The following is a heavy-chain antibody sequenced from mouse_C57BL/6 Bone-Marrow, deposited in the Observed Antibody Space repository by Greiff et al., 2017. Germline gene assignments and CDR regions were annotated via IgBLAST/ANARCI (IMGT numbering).Heavy chain of an antibody. J-gene: IGHJ3*01. CDR1: GYTFTDYY. CDR3: ARPDGDRGCAY. Sequence: VQLQQSGPELVKPGASVKISCKASGYTFTDYYMNWVKQSHGKSLEWIGDINPNNGGTSYTQKFKGKATLTVDKSSSTAYMELRSLTSEDSAVYYCARPDGDRGCAYWGQGTLVTVSA. D-gene: IGHD3-1*01. V-gene: IGHV1-26*01. CDR2: INPNNGGT.